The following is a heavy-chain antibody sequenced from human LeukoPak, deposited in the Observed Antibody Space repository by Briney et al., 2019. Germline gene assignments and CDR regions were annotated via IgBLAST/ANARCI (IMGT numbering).Heavy chain of an antibody. J-gene: IGHJ4*02. V-gene: IGHV3-23*01. Sequence: GGSLRLSCGVSGFTFSSYALSWVRQAPGKGLEWVSAISGSGGSTYYADSVKGRFTISRDNSKNTLYLQMNSLRAEDTAVYYCAKAVGLLWFGELLDYYFDYWGQGTLVTVSS. CDR3: AKAVGLLWFGELLDYYFDY. CDR2: ISGSGGST. CDR1: GFTFSSYA. D-gene: IGHD3-10*01.